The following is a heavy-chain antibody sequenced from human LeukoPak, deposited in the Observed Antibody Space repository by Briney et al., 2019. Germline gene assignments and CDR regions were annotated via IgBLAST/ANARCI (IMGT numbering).Heavy chain of an antibody. CDR2: IYYSGST. V-gene: IGHV4-39*01. Sequence: SETLSLTCTVSAGSISSSVHYWDWIRQPPGKGLEWIGSIYYSGSTNYNPSLKSRVTISVDTSKNQFSLKLSSVTAADTAVYYCARHRIRITMVRAAFDIWGQGTMVTVSS. CDR3: ARHRIRITMVRAAFDI. CDR1: AGSISSSVHY. D-gene: IGHD3-10*01. J-gene: IGHJ3*02.